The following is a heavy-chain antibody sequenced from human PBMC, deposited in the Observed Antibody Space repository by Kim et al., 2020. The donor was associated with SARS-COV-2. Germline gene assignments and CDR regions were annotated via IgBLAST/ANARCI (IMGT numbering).Heavy chain of an antibody. CDR3: ARGRKECLTYYNYFGIGT. CDR1: GFTFGDYG. J-gene: IGHJ6*02. Sequence: GGSLRLSCAASGFTFGDYGMSWVRQAPGKGLEWVSGINWNGGSTGYADSVKGRFTISRDNAKNSLYLQMNSLRAEDTALYYCARGRKECLTYYNYFGIGTWGPGTTVTVSS. D-gene: IGHD3-10*01. V-gene: IGHV3-20*04. CDR2: INWNGGST.